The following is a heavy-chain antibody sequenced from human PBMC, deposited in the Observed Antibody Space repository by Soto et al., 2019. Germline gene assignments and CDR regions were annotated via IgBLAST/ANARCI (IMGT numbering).Heavy chain of an antibody. V-gene: IGHV4-34*01. D-gene: IGHD1-26*01. CDR2: INHSGSA. CDR3: ARGLISGSHYSGGWYSFDS. J-gene: IGHJ4*02. CDR1: GGSFSGYI. Sequence: QVQLQQSGAGLLKPSETLSLTCDVYGGSFSGYIWTWIRQTPGKGLQWIGQINHSGSANYNPSLKSRVTISVHTSKSQFSLELNSVTAADTAVYYCARGLISGSHYSGGWYSFDSWGQGTQVTVSS.